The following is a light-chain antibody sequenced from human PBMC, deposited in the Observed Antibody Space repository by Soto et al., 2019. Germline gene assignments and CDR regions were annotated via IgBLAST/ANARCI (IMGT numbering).Light chain of an antibody. Sequence: DIPMTQSPSTLSASLGDRVTITCRASQSVNTYLNWHQQKPGKAPKLLIHGAYTLQSGVPSRFSGSGSGTDFTLTISSLQPEDFATYYCQQSYRTPLTFGQGTKVEIK. V-gene: IGKV1-39*01. CDR1: QSVNTY. J-gene: IGKJ1*01. CDR3: QQSYRTPLT. CDR2: GAY.